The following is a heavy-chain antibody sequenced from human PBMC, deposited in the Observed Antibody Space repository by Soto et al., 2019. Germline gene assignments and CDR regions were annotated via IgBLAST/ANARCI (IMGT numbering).Heavy chain of an antibody. CDR2: VYYGGST. V-gene: IGHV4-39*01. Sequence: QLHLQESGPGLVKPSETLSLTCTVSGGSISSSSYYWGWIRQPPGKGLEWIGNVYYGGSTYYNPSLKSRVTRSVETSKSQFYLKLSSVTASDTAVYYCAGGDYYHSSGYYFYYYTMDVWGQGTTVTVSS. CDR3: AGGDYYHSSGYYFYYYTMDV. CDR1: GGSISSSSYY. J-gene: IGHJ6*02. D-gene: IGHD3-22*01.